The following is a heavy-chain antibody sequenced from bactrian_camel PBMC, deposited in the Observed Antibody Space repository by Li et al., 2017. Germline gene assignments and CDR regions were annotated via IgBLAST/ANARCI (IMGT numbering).Heavy chain of an antibody. CDR1: GFTFSSYY. D-gene: IGHD4*01. Sequence: HVQLVESGGGLVQPGGSLRLSCTASGFTFSSYYMVWVRQAPGKGLEWVSSIFSDGSETYYAESVKGRFTISRDNAKNTLYLQIHSLKTEDTAVYYCASDLFQEWNYWGQGTQVTVS. CDR2: IFSDGSET. J-gene: IGHJ4*01. V-gene: IGHV3S6*01. CDR3: ASDLFQEWNY.